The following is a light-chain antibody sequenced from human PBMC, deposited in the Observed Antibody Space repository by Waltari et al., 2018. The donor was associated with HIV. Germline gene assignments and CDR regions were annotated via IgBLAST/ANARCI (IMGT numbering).Light chain of an antibody. CDR3: RQGYNSPAT. V-gene: IGKV1-39*01. CDR2: AAS. J-gene: IGKJ2*01. CDR1: QEIGSY. Sequence: DIQMTQSPLNLSPSVGDRVPITCRASQEIGSYLNWYLPKPGTAPRRLIFAASRLQGGVPARFSGGGSGTDFFLTIDTLQREDFAIYYCRQGYNSPATFGQGTKVEMK.